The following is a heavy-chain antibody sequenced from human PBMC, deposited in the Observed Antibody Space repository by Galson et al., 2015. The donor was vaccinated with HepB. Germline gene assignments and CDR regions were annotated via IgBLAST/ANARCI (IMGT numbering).Heavy chain of an antibody. Sequence: SLRLSCAASGFTFSSYTMKWVRQASGKGLEWVSSISSSSSYIYYADSVKGRLTISSDNAKNSLYLQMNSLRAEDTAVYYCAIDIVVVPAGMGADYWGQGTLVTVSS. D-gene: IGHD2-2*01. CDR2: ISSSSSYI. J-gene: IGHJ4*02. CDR3: AIDIVVVPAGMGADY. CDR1: GFTFSSYT. V-gene: IGHV3-21*06.